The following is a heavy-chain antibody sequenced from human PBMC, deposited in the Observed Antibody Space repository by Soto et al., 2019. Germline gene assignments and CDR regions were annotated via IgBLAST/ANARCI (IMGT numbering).Heavy chain of an antibody. D-gene: IGHD4-17*01. Sequence: SETLSLTCTVSGGSISSSSYYWGWIRQPPGKGLEWIGSISYSGSTYYNPSLKSRVTMSVDTSKNQFSLKLSSVTAADTAVYYCARRYGYYFDYWGQGTLVTVSS. J-gene: IGHJ4*02. CDR1: GGSISSSSYY. CDR3: ARRYGYYFDY. CDR2: ISYSGST. V-gene: IGHV4-39*01.